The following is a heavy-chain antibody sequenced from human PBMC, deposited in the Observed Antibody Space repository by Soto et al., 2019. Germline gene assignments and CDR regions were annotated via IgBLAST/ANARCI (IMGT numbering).Heavy chain of an antibody. Sequence: QVQLVQSGAEVKNPGASVKVSCKASGYTFTRYGIGWARQAPGQGLEWMGWINTYNGNTNYAQNVQGRVTLTTDTATSTAYMGLRSLISNDTAIYYCAMVDVYVTPSPQDVWGQGTTVIVSS. D-gene: IGHD3-16*01. J-gene: IGHJ6*02. CDR1: GYTFTRYG. CDR3: AMVDVYVTPSPQDV. V-gene: IGHV1-18*01. CDR2: INTYNGNT.